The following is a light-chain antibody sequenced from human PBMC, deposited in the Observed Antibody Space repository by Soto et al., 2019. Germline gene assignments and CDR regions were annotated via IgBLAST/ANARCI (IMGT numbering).Light chain of an antibody. CDR2: AAS. J-gene: IGKJ1*01. CDR3: QQSYRFPKK. V-gene: IGKV1-39*01. Sequence: DVQMTQSPSSLSASVGDSLTLTCRASQTVTSYLNWYQQKPGKAPKLLIYAASTLQSGVPSRFSGSGSGTEFTLTIISLQPEDFATYYCQQSYRFPKKFGRGTKVDIK. CDR1: QTVTSY.